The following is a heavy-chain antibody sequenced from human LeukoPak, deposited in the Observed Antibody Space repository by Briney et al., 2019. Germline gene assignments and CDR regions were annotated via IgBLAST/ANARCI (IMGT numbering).Heavy chain of an antibody. CDR2: INQDGSAK. Sequence: GGSLRLSCAASGFTFSNYWFSWVRQAPGKGLEWVANINQDGSAKYYVDSVKGRFTISRDNAKNSLYLQMDILRAEDTAVYYCARPMLRGEVIDYWGQGALVTVSS. D-gene: IGHD3-10*01. CDR3: ARPMLRGEVIDY. J-gene: IGHJ4*02. CDR1: GFTFSNYW. V-gene: IGHV3-7*01.